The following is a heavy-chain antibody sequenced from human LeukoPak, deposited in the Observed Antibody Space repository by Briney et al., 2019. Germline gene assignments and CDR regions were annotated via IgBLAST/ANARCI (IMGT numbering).Heavy chain of an antibody. V-gene: IGHV3-30*02. CDR2: IRYDGSNK. D-gene: IGHD2-2*01. J-gene: IGHJ4*02. CDR3: AKVVTGYCSTTSCPFDS. Sequence: GGSLRLSCAASGFTFSTYGMDWVRQAPGRGLEWVADIRYDGSNKNYADSVKGRFTISRDNSKNTLYLQMSSLRAEDTAVYYCAKVVTGYCSTTSCPFDSWGQGTLVTVSS. CDR1: GFTFSTYG.